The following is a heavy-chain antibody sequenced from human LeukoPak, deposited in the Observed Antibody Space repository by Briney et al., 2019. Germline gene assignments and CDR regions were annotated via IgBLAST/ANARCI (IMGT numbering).Heavy chain of an antibody. CDR2: IYYSGST. D-gene: IGHD3-9*01. Sequence: SETLSLTCTVSGGSISSSSYYWGWIRQPPGKGLEWIGSIYYSGSTYYNPSLKSRVTISVDTSKNQFSLKLSSVTAADTAVYYCARHVVRYFDWLNNYGHLDYWGQGTLVTVSS. V-gene: IGHV4-39*01. CDR1: GGSISSSSYY. J-gene: IGHJ4*02. CDR3: ARHVVRYFDWLNNYGHLDY.